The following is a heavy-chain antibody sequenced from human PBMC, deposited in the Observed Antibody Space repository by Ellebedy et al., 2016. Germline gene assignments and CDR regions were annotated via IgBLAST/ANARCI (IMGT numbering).Heavy chain of an antibody. D-gene: IGHD2-21*01. V-gene: IGHV3-30-3*01. CDR1: GFTFSSYA. Sequence: GESLKISXAASGFTFSSYAMHWVRQAPGKGLEWVAVISYDGSNKYYADSVKGRFTISRDNSKNTLYLQMNSLRAEDTAVYYAMALGAIHPLDAFDIWGQGTMVTVSS. J-gene: IGHJ3*02. CDR3: MALGAIHPLDAFDI. CDR2: ISYDGSNK.